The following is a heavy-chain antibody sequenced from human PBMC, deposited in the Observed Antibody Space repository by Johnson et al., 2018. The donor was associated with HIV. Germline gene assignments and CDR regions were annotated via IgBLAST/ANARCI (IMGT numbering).Heavy chain of an antibody. CDR1: GFTVSSNY. CDR3: ARACRDGYTCDVYDI. V-gene: IGHV3-66*01. CDR2: INSGGDT. J-gene: IGHJ3*02. Sequence: VQLVESGGGLVQPGGSLRLSCAASGFTVSSNYMSWVRQGPGKGLEWVSVINSGGDTYYADSVKGRCTISRDNSKNTLYLQMNSLSAEDTAVYYCARACRDGYTCDVYDIWGQGTMLTVSS. D-gene: IGHD5-24*01.